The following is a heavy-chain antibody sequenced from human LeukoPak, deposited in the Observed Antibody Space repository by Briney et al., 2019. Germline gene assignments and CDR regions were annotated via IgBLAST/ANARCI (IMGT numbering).Heavy chain of an antibody. J-gene: IGHJ4*02. D-gene: IGHD1-26*01. Sequence: SETLSLTCTVSGGSISSYYWSWIRQPPGKGLEWIGCIYYSGSTNYDPSLKSRVSISIDTSKNQFSLKLSSVTAADTAVYYCARQNVKVGAPPFDFWGQGTLVTVSS. CDR1: GGSISSYY. CDR2: IYYSGST. V-gene: IGHV4-59*08. CDR3: ARQNVKVGAPPFDF.